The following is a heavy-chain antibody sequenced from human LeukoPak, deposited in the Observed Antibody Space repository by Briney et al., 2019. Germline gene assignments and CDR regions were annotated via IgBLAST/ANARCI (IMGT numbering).Heavy chain of an antibody. V-gene: IGHV1-2*02. CDR1: GYTFTGYY. D-gene: IGHD5-24*01. J-gene: IGHJ4*02. CDR3: ARGRDGYRNSFDY. Sequence: ASVKVSCKASGYTFTGYYMHGVRQAPGQGLEGMGWINTNSGGTNYAQKFHGRATINMDTSSRTANIEASRLRDDDTAVYYCARGRDGYRNSFDYWGQGTLVTVCS. CDR2: INTNSGGT.